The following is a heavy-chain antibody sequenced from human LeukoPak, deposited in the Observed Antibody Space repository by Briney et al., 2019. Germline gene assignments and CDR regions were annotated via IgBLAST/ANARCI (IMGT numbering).Heavy chain of an antibody. D-gene: IGHD4-17*01. CDR3: ARWADYGDQGSYFDY. V-gene: IGHV4-39*01. CDR2: VYYSGST. J-gene: IGHJ4*02. Sequence: WETLSLTCSVSGGSISSSTYYWGWIRQPPGKGLEWIGNVYYSGSTYYNLSLKTRVTIPADTSKSQFSLKLSSVTAADTAVYYCARWADYGDQGSYFDYWGQGTLVTVPS. CDR1: GGSISSSTYY.